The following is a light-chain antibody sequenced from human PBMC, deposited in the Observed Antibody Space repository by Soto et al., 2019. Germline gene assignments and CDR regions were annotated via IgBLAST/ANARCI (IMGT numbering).Light chain of an antibody. CDR1: SSDVGGYTY. V-gene: IGLV2-14*01. CDR3: SSYTSTDTLL. CDR2: EVT. J-gene: IGLJ2*01. Sequence: QSALTQPASVSGSPGQSITISCTGTSSDVGGYTYVSWYQQHPGTAPKLMIYEVTYRPSGVSNRFSGSKSGNTASLTISGLQAEDDADYYCSSYTSTDTLLFGGGTKLTVL.